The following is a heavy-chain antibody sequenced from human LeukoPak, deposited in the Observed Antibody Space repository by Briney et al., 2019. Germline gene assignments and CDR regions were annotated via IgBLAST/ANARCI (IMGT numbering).Heavy chain of an antibody. CDR2: IWYDGSNK. V-gene: IGHV3-33*06. J-gene: IGHJ4*02. CDR1: GFTFSSYG. D-gene: IGHD5-24*01. Sequence: PGRSLRLSCAASGFTFSSYGMHWVRQASGKGLEWVAVIWYDGSNKYYADSVKGRFTISRDNSKNTLYLQMNSLRAEDTAVYYCAKDNRRDGYPRLDYWGQGTLVTASS. CDR3: AKDNRRDGYPRLDY.